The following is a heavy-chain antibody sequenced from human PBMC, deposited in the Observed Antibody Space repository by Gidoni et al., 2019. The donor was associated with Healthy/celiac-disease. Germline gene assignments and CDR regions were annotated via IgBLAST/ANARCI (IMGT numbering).Heavy chain of an antibody. J-gene: IGHJ6*02. CDR2: IGTAGDT. CDR3: ARGRDYYYYGMDV. Sequence: IGTAGDTYYPGSVKGRFTISRENAKNSLYLQMNSLRAGDTAVYYCARGRDYYYYGMDVWGQGTTVTVSS. V-gene: IGHV3-13*01.